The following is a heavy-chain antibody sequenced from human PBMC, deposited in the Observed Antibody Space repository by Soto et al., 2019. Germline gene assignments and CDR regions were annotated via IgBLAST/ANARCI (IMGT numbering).Heavy chain of an antibody. CDR3: ARGYNSLTLYYFYGMDV. CDR2: INANSGGT. CDR1: GYPFNDYY. J-gene: IGHJ6*01. V-gene: IGHV1-2*02. D-gene: IGHD1-20*01. Sequence: GSVKGSFNASGYPFNDYYIHWVRQAPGQGLEWIGWINANSGGTNSAQKFQGRVTMTRDTSITTAYMELRRLRSDDTAFYYCARGYNSLTLYYFYGMDVWGQGTTVNVSS.